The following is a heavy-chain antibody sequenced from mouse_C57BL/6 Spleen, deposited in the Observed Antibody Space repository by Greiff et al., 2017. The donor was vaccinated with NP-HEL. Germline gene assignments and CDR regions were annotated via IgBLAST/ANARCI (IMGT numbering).Heavy chain of an antibody. CDR2: IPPNSGST. D-gene: IGHD1-1*01. CDR1: GYTFTSYW. Sequence: QVQLQQPGAELVKPGASVKLSCKASGYTFTSYWMHWVKQRPGQGLEWIGMIPPNSGSTNYNEKFKSKATLTVDKSSSTAYMQLSSLTSEDSAVYYCARPPTVDFDYWGQGTTLTVSS. J-gene: IGHJ2*01. CDR3: ARPPTVDFDY. V-gene: IGHV1-64*01.